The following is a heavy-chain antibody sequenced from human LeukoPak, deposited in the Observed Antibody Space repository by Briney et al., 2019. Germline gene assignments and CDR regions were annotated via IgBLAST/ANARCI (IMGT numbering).Heavy chain of an antibody. Sequence: PSETLSLTCTVSGYSISSGYYWGWIRQPPGKGLEWIGSIYHSGSTYYNPSLKSRVTISVDKSKNQFSLKLSSVTAADTAVYYCARGRGEYSSSSTYFDYWGQGTLVTVSS. CDR1: GYSISSGYY. J-gene: IGHJ4*02. CDR2: IYHSGST. D-gene: IGHD6-6*01. V-gene: IGHV4-38-2*02. CDR3: ARGRGEYSSSSTYFDY.